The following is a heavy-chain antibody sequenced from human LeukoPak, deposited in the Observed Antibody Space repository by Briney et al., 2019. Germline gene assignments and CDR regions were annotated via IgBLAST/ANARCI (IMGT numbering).Heavy chain of an antibody. Sequence: PSETLSLTCAVYGGSFSGYYWSWIRQPPGKGLEWIGEINHSGSTNYNPSLKSRVTISADTSKNQFSLKLSSVTAADTAVYYCARRPIVVVPAAPNWFDPWGQGTLVTVSS. CDR3: ARRPIVVVPAAPNWFDP. V-gene: IGHV4-34*01. CDR1: GGSFSGYY. D-gene: IGHD2-2*01. J-gene: IGHJ5*02. CDR2: INHSGST.